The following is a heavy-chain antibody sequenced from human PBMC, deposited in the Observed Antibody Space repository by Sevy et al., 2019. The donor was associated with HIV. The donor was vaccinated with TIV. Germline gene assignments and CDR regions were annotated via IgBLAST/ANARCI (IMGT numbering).Heavy chain of an antibody. CDR2: LSFGCGKI. V-gene: IGHV3-23*01. D-gene: IGHD2-8*01. CDR3: VREGCTRPHDY. J-gene: IGHJ4*02. CDR1: GFAFYDYS. Sequence: GGCLRLSCAASGFAFYDYSMSCIRQAPGKGLEWVATLSFGCGKINYADSVKGRFTISRDNSKNSFYLQMDNLRVDDTALYYCVREGCTRPHDYWGQGTVVTVSS.